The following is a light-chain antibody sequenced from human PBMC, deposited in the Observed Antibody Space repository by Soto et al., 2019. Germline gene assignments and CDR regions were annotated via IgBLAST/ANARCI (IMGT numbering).Light chain of an antibody. CDR3: SSYTSSSTHYV. CDR1: SSDVGGYNY. CDR2: DVS. J-gene: IGLJ1*01. V-gene: IGLV2-14*01. Sequence: SVLTQPASVSGSPGQSITISCTGTSSDVGGYNYVSWYQQHPGKAPKLMIYDVSNRPSGVSNRFSGSKSGNTASLTISGVQAEDEADYYCSSYTSSSTHYVFGTGTKVTVL.